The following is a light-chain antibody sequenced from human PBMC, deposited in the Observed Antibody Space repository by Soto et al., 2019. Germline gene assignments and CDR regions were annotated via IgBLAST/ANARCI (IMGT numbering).Light chain of an antibody. CDR2: DAS. V-gene: IGKV1-13*02. CDR3: QQFIL. J-gene: IGKJ4*01. Sequence: AIQLTQSPSSLSASVGDRVTITCRASQGISSALAWYQQKPGKAPKLLIYDASSLESGVPSRFSGSGSGTDFTLTISSLQPEDFATYYWQQFILFGGGTKVEIK. CDR1: QGISSA.